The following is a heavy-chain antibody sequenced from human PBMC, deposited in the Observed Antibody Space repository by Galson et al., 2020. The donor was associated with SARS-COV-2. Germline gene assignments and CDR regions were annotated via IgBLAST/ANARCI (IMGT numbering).Heavy chain of an antibody. D-gene: IGHD6-19*01. Sequence: QLGESLKISCAASGFTFSSYAMHWVRQAPGKGLEWVAVISYDGSNKYYADSVKGRFTISRDNSKNTLYLQMNSLRAEDTAVYYCARTHSSGTGFDYWGQGTLVTVSS. J-gene: IGHJ4*02. CDR2: ISYDGSNK. V-gene: IGHV3-30*04. CDR3: ARTHSSGTGFDY. CDR1: GFTFSSYA.